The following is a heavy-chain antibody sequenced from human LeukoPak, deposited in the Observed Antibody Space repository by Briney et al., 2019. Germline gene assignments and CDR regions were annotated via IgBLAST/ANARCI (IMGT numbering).Heavy chain of an antibody. CDR3: ARDFRPPHSSSSKHNWFDP. D-gene: IGHD6-6*01. CDR2: IYTSGST. V-gene: IGHV4-4*07. Sequence: SETLSLTCTVSGGSISNYYWNWIRQPAGKGLEWIGRIYTSGSTNYNPSLKSRVTISVDTSKNQFSLKLSSVTAADTAVYYCARDFRPPHSSSSKHNWFDPWGQGTLVTVSS. J-gene: IGHJ5*02. CDR1: GGSISNYY.